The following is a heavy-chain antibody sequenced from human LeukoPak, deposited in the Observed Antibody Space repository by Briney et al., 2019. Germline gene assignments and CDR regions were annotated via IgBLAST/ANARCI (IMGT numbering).Heavy chain of an antibody. J-gene: IGHJ5*02. CDR3: ARVAAAGNWFDP. V-gene: IGHV4-34*01. Sequence: SETLSLTCAVYGGSFSGYYWSWIRQPPGKGLEWIGEINHSGSTNYNPSLKSRVTISVDTSKNQFSLKLSSVTAADTAVYYCARVAAAGNWFDPWGQGTLVTVSS. CDR2: INHSGST. D-gene: IGHD6-13*01. CDR1: GGSFSGYY.